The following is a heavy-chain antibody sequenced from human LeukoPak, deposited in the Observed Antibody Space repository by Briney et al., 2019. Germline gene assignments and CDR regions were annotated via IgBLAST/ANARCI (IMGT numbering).Heavy chain of an antibody. CDR3: ARAGELRYMDV. CDR2: ISGSGGST. Sequence: GGSLRLSCAASGFTFSSYGMHWVRQAPGKGLEWVSAISGSGGSTYYADSVKGRFIISRDNSKNTLYLQMNSLRAEDTAVYYCARAGELRYMDVWGKGTAVTVSS. J-gene: IGHJ6*03. V-gene: IGHV3-23*01. CDR1: GFTFSSYG. D-gene: IGHD3-16*01.